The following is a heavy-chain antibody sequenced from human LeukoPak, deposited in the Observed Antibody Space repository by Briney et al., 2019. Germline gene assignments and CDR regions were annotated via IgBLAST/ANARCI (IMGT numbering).Heavy chain of an antibody. CDR1: GYTFTSYA. CDR3: AELPGYSYGYRSGY. Sequence: ASVKVSCKASGYTFTSYAISWVRQAPGQGLEWMGGIIPIFGTANYAQKFQGRVTITADESTSTAYMELSSLRSEDTAVYYCAELPGYSYGYRSGYWGQGTLVTVSS. CDR2: IIPIFGTA. V-gene: IGHV1-69*13. D-gene: IGHD5-18*01. J-gene: IGHJ4*02.